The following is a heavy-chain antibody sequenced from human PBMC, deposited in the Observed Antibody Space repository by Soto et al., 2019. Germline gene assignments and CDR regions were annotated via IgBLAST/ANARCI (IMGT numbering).Heavy chain of an antibody. V-gene: IGHV3-13*01. D-gene: IGHD2-15*01. CDR1: GFTFSSYD. CDR3: ARGQGWQYCSGGSCYRNRGAFDI. CDR2: IGTAGDT. Sequence: GGSLRLSCAASGFTFSSYDMHWVRQATGKGLEWVSAIGTAGDTYYPGSVKGRFTISRENAKNSLYLQMNSLRAGDTAVYYCARGQGWQYCSGGSCYRNRGAFDIWGQGTMVTVSS. J-gene: IGHJ3*02.